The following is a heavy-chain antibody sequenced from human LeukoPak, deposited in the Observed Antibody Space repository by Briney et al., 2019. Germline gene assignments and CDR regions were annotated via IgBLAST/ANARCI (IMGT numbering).Heavy chain of an antibody. J-gene: IGHJ4*02. CDR1: GGSFSGYY. Sequence: SETLSLTCAVYGGSFSGYYWSWIRRPPGKGLEWIGEINHSGSTNYNPSLKSRVTISVDTSKNQFSLKLSSVTAADTAVYYCARSHNWNDLGYWGQGTLVTVSS. D-gene: IGHD1-20*01. CDR2: INHSGST. CDR3: ARSHNWNDLGY. V-gene: IGHV4-34*01.